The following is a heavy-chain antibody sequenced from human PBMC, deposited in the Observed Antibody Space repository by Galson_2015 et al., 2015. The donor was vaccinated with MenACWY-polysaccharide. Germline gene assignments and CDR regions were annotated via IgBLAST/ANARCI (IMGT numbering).Heavy chain of an antibody. J-gene: IGHJ4*02. D-gene: IGHD2-15*01. CDR1: GDSISSYS. CDR2: IIPFATME. V-gene: IGHV1-69*02. CDR3: ARVDCSGGHCYFGY. Sequence: SVKVSCKASGDSISSYSIGWVRQAPGQGLEWMGRIIPFATMENYAQKFQGRVTISADTSINTVYMRLTSLTSDDTAVYFCARVDCSGGHCYFGYWGQGTLVTVSS.